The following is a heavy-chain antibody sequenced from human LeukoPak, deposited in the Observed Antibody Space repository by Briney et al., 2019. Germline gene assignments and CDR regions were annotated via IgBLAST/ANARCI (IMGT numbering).Heavy chain of an antibody. V-gene: IGHV1-46*01. CDR2: INPSGGST. CDR1: GYTFTSYY. J-gene: IGHJ4*02. D-gene: IGHD3-3*01. Sequence: GASVKVSCKASGYTFTSYYMHWVRQAPGQGREWMGIINPSGGSTSYAQKFQGRVTMTRDMSTSTVYMELSSLRSEDTAVYYCARVPRSFTTIFGVVKRDGPFDYWGQGTLVTVSS. CDR3: ARVPRSFTTIFGVVKRDGPFDY.